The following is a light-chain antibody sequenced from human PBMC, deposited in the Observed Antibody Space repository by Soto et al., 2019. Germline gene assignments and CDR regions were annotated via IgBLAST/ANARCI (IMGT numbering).Light chain of an antibody. CDR1: SGHSSYA. J-gene: IGLJ2*01. CDR2: LNSDGSH. V-gene: IGLV4-69*01. CDR3: QTWGTGTLV. Sequence: QPVLTQSPSASASPGASVKLTCNLSSGHSSYAIAWHQQQPEKGPRYLMKLNSDGSHNKGDGIPDRFSGSSSGAERYLTISSLKSEDEADYYCQTWGTGTLVFGGGTKLTVL.